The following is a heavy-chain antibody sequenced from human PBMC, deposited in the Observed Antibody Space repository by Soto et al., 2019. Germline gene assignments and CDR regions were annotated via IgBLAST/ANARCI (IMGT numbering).Heavy chain of an antibody. D-gene: IGHD3-3*01. CDR3: AALDTIFGVVIWGAFDI. J-gene: IGHJ3*02. CDR1: GFTFTSSA. V-gene: IGHV1-58*01. CDR2: IVVGSGNT. Sequence: QMQLVQSGPEVKKPGTSVKVSCKASGFTFTSSAVQWVRQARGQRLAWIGWIVVGSGNTNYAQKFQERVTITRDMSTSTAYMELSSLRSEDTAVYYCAALDTIFGVVIWGAFDIWGQGTMVTVSS.